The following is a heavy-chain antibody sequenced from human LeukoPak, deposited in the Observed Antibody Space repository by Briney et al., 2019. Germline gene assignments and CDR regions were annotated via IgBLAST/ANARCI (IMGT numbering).Heavy chain of an antibody. CDR1: GFTFSSYG. Sequence: GGSLRLSCAAPGFTFSSYGMHWVRQAPGKGLEWVAFIRYDGSNKYYADSVKGRFTISRDNSKNTLYLQMNSLRAEDTAVYYCASSSGYYYYYFDYWGQGTLVTVSS. J-gene: IGHJ4*02. D-gene: IGHD3-22*01. V-gene: IGHV3-30*02. CDR3: ASSSGYYYYYFDY. CDR2: IRYDGSNK.